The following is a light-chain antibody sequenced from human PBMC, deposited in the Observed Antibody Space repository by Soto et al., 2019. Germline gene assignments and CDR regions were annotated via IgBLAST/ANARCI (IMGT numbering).Light chain of an antibody. Sequence: QYVLTQPPSASGTPGQRVTISCSGSRSNIGSNYVYWYQQLPGAAPKLLIYSDNQRPSGVPDRFSGSKSGTSASLAISGLRSEDEADYYCAAWDDSLVGVFGGGTKLTVL. CDR1: RSNIGSNY. J-gene: IGLJ2*01. CDR3: AAWDDSLVGV. CDR2: SDN. V-gene: IGLV1-47*02.